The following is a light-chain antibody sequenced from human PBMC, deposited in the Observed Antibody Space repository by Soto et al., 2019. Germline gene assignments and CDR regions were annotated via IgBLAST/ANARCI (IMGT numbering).Light chain of an antibody. CDR1: QTISSW. J-gene: IGKJ1*01. V-gene: IGKV1-5*03. CDR2: KAS. CDR3: QQYNSYSWT. Sequence: DIQMTQSPSTLSGSVGHRVTITSRASQTISSWLAWYQQKTGKAPKLLIYKASTLESGVPSRFSGSGSGTEFTLTISSLQPDDFETYYCQQYNSYSWTFGQGTKVDIK.